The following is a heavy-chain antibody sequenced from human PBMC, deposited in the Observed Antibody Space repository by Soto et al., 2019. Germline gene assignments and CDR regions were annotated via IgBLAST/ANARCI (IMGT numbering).Heavy chain of an antibody. CDR2: IYHSGST. D-gene: IGHD2-15*01. V-gene: IGHV4-4*02. CDR3: ARRKLVEMAYYGMDV. CDR1: GGSISSSNW. J-gene: IGHJ6*02. Sequence: PSETLSLTCAVSGGSISSSNWWSWVRQPPGKGLEWIGEIYHSGSTNYNPSLKSRVTISVDKSKNQFSLKLSSVTAADTAVYYCARRKLVEMAYYGMDVWGQGTMVTVSS.